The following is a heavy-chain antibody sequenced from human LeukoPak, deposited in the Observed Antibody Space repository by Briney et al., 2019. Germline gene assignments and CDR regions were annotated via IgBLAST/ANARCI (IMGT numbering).Heavy chain of an antibody. CDR3: AKSLGRTTVVTPFDY. D-gene: IGHD4-23*01. CDR2: ISYDGSNK. J-gene: IGHJ4*02. Sequence: GGSLRLSCAASGFTFSSYAMHWVRQAPGKGLEWVAVISYDGSNKYYADSVKGRFTISRDNSKNTLYLQMNSLRAEDTAVYYCAKSLGRTTVVTPFDYWGQGTLGTVSS. V-gene: IGHV3-30-3*02. CDR1: GFTFSSYA.